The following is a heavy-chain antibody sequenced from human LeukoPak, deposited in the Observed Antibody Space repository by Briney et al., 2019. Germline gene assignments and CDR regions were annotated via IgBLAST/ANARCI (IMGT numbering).Heavy chain of an antibody. CDR1: GGTFSSYA. D-gene: IGHD6-19*01. CDR2: IIPIFGTA. CDR3: ASIYSSGWYGEYYFDY. J-gene: IGHJ4*02. Sequence: SVKVSCKASGGTFSSYAISWVRQAPGQGLGWMGGIIPIFGTANYAQKFQGRVTITADKSTSTAYMELSSLRSEDTAVYYCASIYSSGWYGEYYFDYWGQGTLVTVSS. V-gene: IGHV1-69*06.